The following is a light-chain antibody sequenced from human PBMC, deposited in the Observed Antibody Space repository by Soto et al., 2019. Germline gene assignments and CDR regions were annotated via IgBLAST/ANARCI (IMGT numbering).Light chain of an antibody. J-gene: IGKJ1*01. CDR3: QHYNSYSEA. CDR2: DTS. V-gene: IGKV3-15*01. CDR1: QSVSSN. Sequence: EIVMTNSPSTLSVPPVERATLSCMASQSVSSNLAWYQHKPGQTPRLLIYDTSTRATGVPTRFSGSRSGAEFTLTISCLQPDDFAPYYCQHYNSYSEAFGQGAKVDIK.